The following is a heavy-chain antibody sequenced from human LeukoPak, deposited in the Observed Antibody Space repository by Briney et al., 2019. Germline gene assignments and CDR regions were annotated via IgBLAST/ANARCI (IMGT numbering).Heavy chain of an antibody. CDR2: IYYTGST. J-gene: IGHJ6*03. D-gene: IGHD3-3*01. Sequence: SETLSLTCTVSGGSISSHYWSWIRQPPGKGLEWIGYIYYTGSTNYNPSLKSRVTISVDTSKNQFSVKLSSVTAADTAVYYCARAMSHYDFWSGYYSYYHYYYYMDVWGEGTTVTVSS. CDR3: ARAMSHYDFWSGYYSYYHYYYYMDV. CDR1: GGSISSHY. V-gene: IGHV4-59*11.